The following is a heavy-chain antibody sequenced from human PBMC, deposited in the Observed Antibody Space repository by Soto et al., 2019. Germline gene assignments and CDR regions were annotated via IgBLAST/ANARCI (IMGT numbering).Heavy chain of an antibody. Sequence: APVKGSCKASGYTFSSYGISWVRQAPRQGLEWMAWINPYNGNTKYAEKFLGRVTVTTDTSTATAYMEVRSLTSDDTAVFYCARVGVGLAAPRVWPYWGQGTPVTVS. CDR1: GYTFSSYG. J-gene: IGHJ4*02. CDR2: INPYNGNT. V-gene: IGHV1-18*01. CDR3: ARVGVGLAAPRVWPY. D-gene: IGHD6-13*01.